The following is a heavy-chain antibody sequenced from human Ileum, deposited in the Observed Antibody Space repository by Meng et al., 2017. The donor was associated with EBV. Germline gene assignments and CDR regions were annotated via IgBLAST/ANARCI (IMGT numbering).Heavy chain of an antibody. V-gene: IGHV4-39*01. D-gene: IGHD3-3*01. CDR2: IYYSGST. CDR1: GDSISSSNHW. J-gene: IGHJ4*02. CDR3: ARRYYGVPFDN. Sequence: QLRLHASGPGLVKPSETLSLTCAVSGDSISSSNHWWGWIRQPPGKGLEWVGTIYYSGSTFYNPSLKSRVTISLDTSKNQFSLKVSSVTAADTAVYYCARRYYGVPFDNWGQGTLVTVSS.